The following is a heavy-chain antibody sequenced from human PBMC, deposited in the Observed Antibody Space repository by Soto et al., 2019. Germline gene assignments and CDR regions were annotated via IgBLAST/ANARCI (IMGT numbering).Heavy chain of an antibody. V-gene: IGHV1-46*01. CDR3: ARGGVTGTTGGGYYYYGMDV. Sequence: ASVKVSCKASGYTFTSYYMHWVRQAPGQGLEWMGIINPSGGSTSYAQKFQGRVTMTRDTSTSTVYMELSSLRSEDTAVYYCARGGVTGTTGGGYYYYGMDVWSQGTTVTVSS. J-gene: IGHJ6*02. CDR1: GYTFTSYY. CDR2: INPSGGST. D-gene: IGHD1-7*01.